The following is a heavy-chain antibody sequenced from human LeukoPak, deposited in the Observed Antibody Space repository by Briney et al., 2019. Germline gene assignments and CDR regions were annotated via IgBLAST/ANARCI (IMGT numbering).Heavy chain of an antibody. CDR3: AKRNTMVRGGPCFDY. CDR2: IFGSGDTT. Sequence: GGSLRLSWAASGFPFSSYAMNWVRQAPGKGLEWVSIIFGSGDTTYYADSVKGRFTVSRDNSKNMLYLQMNNLRPEDTAIYYCAKRNTMVRGGPCFDYWGQGLLVTVSS. V-gene: IGHV3-23*01. J-gene: IGHJ4*02. CDR1: GFPFSSYA. D-gene: IGHD3-10*01.